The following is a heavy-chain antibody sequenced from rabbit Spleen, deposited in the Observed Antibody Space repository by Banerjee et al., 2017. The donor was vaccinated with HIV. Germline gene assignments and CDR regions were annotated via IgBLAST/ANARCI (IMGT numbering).Heavy chain of an antibody. J-gene: IGHJ4*01. CDR3: ARDAAGREDFNL. D-gene: IGHD4-2*01. V-gene: IGHV1S45*01. CDR2: IDVAKYGTS. CDR1: GFSFSNKAV. Sequence: QEQLMESGGGLVKPEGSLKLSCTASGFSFSNKAVMCWVRQAPGKGLEWIACIDVAKYGTSYYTSWAKGRFTISKTSSTTVTLHMTSLTVADTATYFCARDAAGREDFNLWGQGTLVTVS.